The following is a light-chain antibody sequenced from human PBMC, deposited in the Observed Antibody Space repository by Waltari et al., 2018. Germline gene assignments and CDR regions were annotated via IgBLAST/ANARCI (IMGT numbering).Light chain of an antibody. Sequence: VMTQSPATLSVSPGERATLSCRASQSVSTNLAWYQQKPGQAPRLLIYGASARATGVPARFSGSGSGTEFTLTISSLQSEDFAVYYCQQYNNWPPLFTFGPGTKVDI. V-gene: IGKV3-15*01. J-gene: IGKJ3*01. CDR3: QQYNNWPPLFT. CDR1: QSVSTN. CDR2: GAS.